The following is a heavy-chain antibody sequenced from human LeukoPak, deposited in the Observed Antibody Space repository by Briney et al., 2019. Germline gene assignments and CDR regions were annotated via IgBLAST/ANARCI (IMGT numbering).Heavy chain of an antibody. CDR1: GFTFSNYA. D-gene: IGHD2-2*03. J-gene: IGHJ4*02. V-gene: IGHV3-23*01. CDR2: ISGSSGLT. CDR3: AKPVGYCGSTSCPLDC. Sequence: PGGSLRLSCAASGFTFSNYAMSWVRQAPGRGLEWVSAISGSSGLTYYADSVKGRFTISRDNSKNTLFLQMNSLRAEDTAVYYCAKPVGYCGSTSCPLDCWGQGTLVTVSS.